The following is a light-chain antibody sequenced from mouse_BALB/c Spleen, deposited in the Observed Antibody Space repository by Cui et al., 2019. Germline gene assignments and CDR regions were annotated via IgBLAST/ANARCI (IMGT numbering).Light chain of an antibody. J-gene: IGKJ5*01. Sequence: QFVRTQSLVIMFASPREKVTMTHSARSSVSSSNLYWYQQKPGSYPKHWMYSTSCLASGVPARFSGSRCETSYSLTISSIEAEDAATFYCRQYSGYPLTFGAGTKLELK. CDR1: SSVSSSN. CDR3: RQYSGYPLT. V-gene: IGKV4-78*01. CDR2: STS.